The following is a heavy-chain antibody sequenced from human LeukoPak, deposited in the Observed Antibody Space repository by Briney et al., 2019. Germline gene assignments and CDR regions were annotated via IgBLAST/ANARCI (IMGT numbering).Heavy chain of an antibody. CDR3: ARAYPVGWPPHY. CDR2: IGSSSRCI. CDR1: GFTFSSYS. J-gene: IGHJ4*02. V-gene: IGHV3-21*01. Sequence: GGSLRLFYAASGFTFSSYSMNWVRQAPGKGLEWVSSIGSSSRCIYYADSVKGRLTISTDNPKNSLYLHMNSLRAEDTAVYYCARAYPVGWPPHYWGQGPLVTVSS. D-gene: IGHD1-26*01.